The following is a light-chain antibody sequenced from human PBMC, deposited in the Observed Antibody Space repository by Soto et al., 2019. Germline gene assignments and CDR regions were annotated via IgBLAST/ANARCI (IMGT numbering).Light chain of an antibody. Sequence: QSALTQPASVSGSPGQSITISCTGTSSDVGGYNYVSWYQQHPGRAPQLMTYDVSTRPSGVSNRFSGSRSGNTASLTISGLQAEDEADYYCSSYATSTTVLFGGGTKVTVL. CDR3: SSYATSTTVL. CDR2: DVS. V-gene: IGLV2-14*03. CDR1: SSDVGGYNY. J-gene: IGLJ2*01.